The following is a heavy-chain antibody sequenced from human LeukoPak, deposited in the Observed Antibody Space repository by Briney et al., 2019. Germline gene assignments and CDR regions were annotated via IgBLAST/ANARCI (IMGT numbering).Heavy chain of an antibody. CDR2: FDPEDGET. Sequence: GASVKVSCKVSGYTLTELSMHWVRQAPGKGLEWMGGFDPEDGETTYAQKFQGRVTMTEDTSTDTAYMELSSLRSEDTAVYYCATDSDSSGYFSSDYWGQGTLVTVSS. J-gene: IGHJ4*02. V-gene: IGHV1-24*01. D-gene: IGHD3-22*01. CDR3: ATDSDSSGYFSSDY. CDR1: GYTLTELS.